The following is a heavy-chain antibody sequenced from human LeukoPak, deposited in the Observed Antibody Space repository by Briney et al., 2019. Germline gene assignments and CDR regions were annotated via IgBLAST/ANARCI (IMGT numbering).Heavy chain of an antibody. CDR1: GFTFDTYR. J-gene: IGHJ4*02. CDR2: ISASGSYI. D-gene: IGHD1-1*01. Sequence: GGSLRLSCAASGFTFDTYRMNWVRQAPGKGLEWVSSISASGSYIYYADSLKGRFTISRDNAKDSLYLQMYSLRAEDTAVYYCTTAAPTHEFDYWGQGTLVTVSS. CDR3: TTAAPTHEFDY. V-gene: IGHV3-21*04.